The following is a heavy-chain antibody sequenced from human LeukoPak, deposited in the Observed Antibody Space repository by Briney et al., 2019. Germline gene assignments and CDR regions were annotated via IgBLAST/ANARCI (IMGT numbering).Heavy chain of an antibody. CDR1: GFTFSSYG. CDR3: AKVGYSYGYGYYYYYYMDV. CDR2: ISYDGSNK. D-gene: IGHD5-18*01. J-gene: IGHJ6*03. Sequence: PGGSLRLSCAASGFTFSSYGMHWVRQAPGKRLEWVAVISYDGSNKYYADSVKGRFTISRDNSKNTLYLQMNSLRAEDTAVYYCAKVGYSYGYGYYYYYYMDVWGKGTTVTVSS. V-gene: IGHV3-30*18.